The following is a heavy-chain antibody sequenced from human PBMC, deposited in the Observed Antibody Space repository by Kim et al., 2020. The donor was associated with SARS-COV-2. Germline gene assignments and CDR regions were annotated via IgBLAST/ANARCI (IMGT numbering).Heavy chain of an antibody. D-gene: IGHD3-3*01. CDR1: GYTFTSYG. Sequence: ASVKVSCKASGYTFTSYGISWVRQAPGQGLEWMGWISAYNGNTNYAQKLQGRVTMTTDTSTSTAYMELRSLRSDDTAVYYCARVHSFSLNWYFDLWGRGTLVTVSS. CDR2: ISAYNGNT. J-gene: IGHJ2*01. V-gene: IGHV1-18*01. CDR3: ARVHSFSLNWYFDL.